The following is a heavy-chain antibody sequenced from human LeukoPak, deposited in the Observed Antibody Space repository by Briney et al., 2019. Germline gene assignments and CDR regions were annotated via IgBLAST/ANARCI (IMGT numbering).Heavy chain of an antibody. CDR3: ARGEYHDAFDI. CDR1: GFTFSDYY. D-gene: IGHD2-2*01. Sequence: GGSLRLSCAASGFTFSDYYMSWIRQAPGKGLEWVSYISSSGSTIYYADSVKGRFTISRDNSKNTLYLQMNSLRAEDTAVYYCARGEYHDAFDIWGQGTMVTVSS. V-gene: IGHV3-11*01. CDR2: ISSSGSTI. J-gene: IGHJ3*02.